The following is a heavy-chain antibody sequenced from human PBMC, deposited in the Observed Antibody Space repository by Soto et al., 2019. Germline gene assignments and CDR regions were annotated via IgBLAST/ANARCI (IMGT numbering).Heavy chain of an antibody. Sequence: SETLSLTCAVYGGSFSGYYWSWIRQPPGKGLEWIGEINHSGSTNYNPSLKSRVTISVDTSKNQFSLKLSSVTAADTAVYYCARGPYDILTGYSQAPHYYMDVWGKGTTVTVSS. J-gene: IGHJ6*03. D-gene: IGHD3-9*01. CDR2: INHSGST. CDR3: ARGPYDILTGYSQAPHYYMDV. CDR1: GGSFSGYY. V-gene: IGHV4-34*01.